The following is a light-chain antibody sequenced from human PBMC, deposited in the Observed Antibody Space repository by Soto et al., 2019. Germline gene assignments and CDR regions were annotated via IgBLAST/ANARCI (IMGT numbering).Light chain of an antibody. CDR2: GNS. J-gene: IGLJ2*01. V-gene: IGLV1-40*01. Sequence: QSVLTQPPSMSGAPGQTVTISCTVSTSNIGAGYDFHWYQQLPGRAPKLLIYGNSNRPSGVPDRFSGSKSGTSASLAITGLQAEDEADYYCQSYDSGLSATLVFGGGTKLTVL. CDR1: TSNIGAGYD. CDR3: QSYDSGLSATLV.